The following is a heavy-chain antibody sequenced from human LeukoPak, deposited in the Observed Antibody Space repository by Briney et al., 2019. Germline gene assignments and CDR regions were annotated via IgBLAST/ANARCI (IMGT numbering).Heavy chain of an antibody. CDR1: GFTFSSYA. Sequence: GGSLRLSCAASGFTFSSYAMNWVRQAPGKGLEWVSGINSSGGGTYYADSVKGRFTISRDNAKNTVFLQMISLRAEDTAVYYCARGYGRLAFMDVWGKGTTVTVSS. CDR3: ARGYGRLAFMDV. D-gene: IGHD4-17*01. CDR2: INSSGGGT. V-gene: IGHV3-23*01. J-gene: IGHJ6*03.